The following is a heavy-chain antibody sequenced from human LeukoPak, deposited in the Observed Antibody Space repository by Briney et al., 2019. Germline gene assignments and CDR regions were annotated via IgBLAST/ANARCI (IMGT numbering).Heavy chain of an antibody. CDR1: GGSISSGDYY. D-gene: IGHD6-19*01. J-gene: IGHJ4*02. CDR3: AKSSGWYAFFDY. V-gene: IGHV4-61*08. CDR2: IYYSGST. Sequence: SETLSLTCTVSGGSISSGDYYWSWIRQPPGKGLEWIGYIYYSGSTNYNPSLKSRVTISVDTSKNQFSLKLSSVTAADTAVYYCAKSSGWYAFFDYWGQGTLVTVSS.